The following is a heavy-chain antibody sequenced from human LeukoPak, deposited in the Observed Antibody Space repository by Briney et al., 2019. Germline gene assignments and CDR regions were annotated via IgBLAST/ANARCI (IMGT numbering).Heavy chain of an antibody. J-gene: IGHJ6*03. CDR2: IIPIYGTA. D-gene: IGHD3-9*01. CDR3: ARDRRYDILTGYYVPYYYYMDV. Sequence: ASVKVSCKASGGIFSSYTISWGRQAPGQGPEWMGGIIPIYGTANYAQTFQGRVTITADKSTSTAYMELSSLRSEDTAVYYCARDRRYDILTGYYVPYYYYMDVWGKGTTVTVSS. V-gene: IGHV1-69*06. CDR1: GGIFSSYT.